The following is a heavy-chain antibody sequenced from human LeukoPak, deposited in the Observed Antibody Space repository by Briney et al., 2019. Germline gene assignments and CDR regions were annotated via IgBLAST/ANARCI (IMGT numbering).Heavy chain of an antibody. CDR1: GFTFDDYG. J-gene: IGHJ6*03. CDR2: INWNGGST. Sequence: GGSLRLSCAASGFTFDDYGMSWVRQAPGKGLEWVSGINWNGGSTGYADSVKGRFTISRDNAKNSLYLQMNSLRAEDTALYYCARDRRMGYGGSHTGYYYYYMDVWGKGTTVTVSS. CDR3: ARDRRMGYGGSHTGYYYYYMDV. D-gene: IGHD1-26*01. V-gene: IGHV3-20*04.